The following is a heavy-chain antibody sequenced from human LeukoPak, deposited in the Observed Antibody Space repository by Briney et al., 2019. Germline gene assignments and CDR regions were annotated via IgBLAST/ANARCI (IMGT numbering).Heavy chain of an antibody. CDR1: GYTFTSYG. CDR2: ISAYNGNT. V-gene: IGHV1-18*01. Sequence: ASVKVSCTASGYTFTSYGISWVRQAPGQGLEWMGWISAYNGNTNYAQKLQGRVTMTTDTSTSTAYMELRSLRSDDTAVYYCARSAPNDYGDYEKDYWGQGTLVTVSS. J-gene: IGHJ4*02. CDR3: ARSAPNDYGDYEKDY. D-gene: IGHD4-17*01.